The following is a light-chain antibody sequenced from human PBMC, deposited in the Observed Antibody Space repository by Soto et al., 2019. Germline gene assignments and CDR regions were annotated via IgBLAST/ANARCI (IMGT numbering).Light chain of an antibody. Sequence: QSVLTQAASVSGSPGQSITVSCTGTNSDVGSSIYVSWYQQHPGKAPKLVIFEVSNRPSGISDRFSGSKSGITASLTIAGLQPEDEADYYCSSFTTIGTLVFGGGTKLTVL. CDR1: NSDVGSSIY. CDR2: EVS. CDR3: SSFTTIGTLV. J-gene: IGLJ2*01. V-gene: IGLV2-14*01.